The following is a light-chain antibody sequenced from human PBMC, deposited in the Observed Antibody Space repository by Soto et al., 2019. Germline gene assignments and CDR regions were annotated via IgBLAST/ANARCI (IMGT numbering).Light chain of an antibody. V-gene: IGLV2-23*01. Sequence: QSVLTQPASVSGSPGQSITISCTGTSSDIGSYNVVSWYQQHPGKAPKLLIYEGSQRPSGISNRFSGSKSGNTASLTISGLQAEDEADYYCCSYAGSSSVVLGGGTKLTVL. CDR1: SSDIGSYNV. CDR2: EGS. J-gene: IGLJ2*01. CDR3: CSYAGSSSVV.